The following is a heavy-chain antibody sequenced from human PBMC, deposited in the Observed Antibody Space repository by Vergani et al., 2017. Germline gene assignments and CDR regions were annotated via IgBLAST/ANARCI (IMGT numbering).Heavy chain of an antibody. CDR1: GGTFSSYA. D-gene: IGHD3-3*01. Sequence: QVQLVQSGAEVKKPGSSVKVSCKASGGTFSSYAISWVRQAPGQGLEWMGRIIPILGIANYAQKFQGRVTITADKSTSPAYMELSSLRSEDTAVYYYASLGYDFWGGYLNWFDPWGQGTLVTVSS. CDR3: ASLGYDFWGGYLNWFDP. J-gene: IGHJ5*02. V-gene: IGHV1-69*04. CDR2: IIPILGIA.